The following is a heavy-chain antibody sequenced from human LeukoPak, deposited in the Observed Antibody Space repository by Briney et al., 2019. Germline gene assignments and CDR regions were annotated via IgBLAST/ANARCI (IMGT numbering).Heavy chain of an antibody. CDR1: GGSISSYY. Sequence: SETLSLTCTGSGGSISSYYWSWIRQPPGKGLEWIGYIYYSGSTNYNPSLKSRVTISVDTSKNQFSLTLSSVTAADTAVYYCARGSSGWYSVDYWGQGTLVTVSS. J-gene: IGHJ4*02. CDR3: ARGSSGWYSVDY. V-gene: IGHV4-59*08. CDR2: IYYSGST. D-gene: IGHD6-19*01.